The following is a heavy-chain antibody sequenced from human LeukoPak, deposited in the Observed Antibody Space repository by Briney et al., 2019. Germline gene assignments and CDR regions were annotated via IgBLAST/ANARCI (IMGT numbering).Heavy chain of an antibody. J-gene: IGHJ4*02. D-gene: IGHD4/OR15-4a*01. Sequence: GGSLRLSCAASGFTFSGSWMSWVRQTPEKGLEWVANMSPDGTEKYYVDSVKGRFTISRDNAKTSLYLQMNSLRAEDTAVYYCARRTNYLAFDYWAQGTLVTVSS. CDR3: ARRTNYLAFDY. CDR2: MSPDGTEK. CDR1: GFTFSGSW. V-gene: IGHV3-7*01.